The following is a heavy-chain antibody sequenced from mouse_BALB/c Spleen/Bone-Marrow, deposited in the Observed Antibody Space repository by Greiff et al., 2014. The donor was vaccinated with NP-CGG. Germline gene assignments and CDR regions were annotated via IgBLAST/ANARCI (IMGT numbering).Heavy chain of an antibody. Sequence: VHLVESGPSLVQPSQSLSITCTVSGFSLTSYGVHWVRQSPGKGLEWLGVIWRGGSADYNAAFMSRLSITKDNSKSQVFFKVSSLQADDTAIYYCAKMGLRSWFAYWGQGTLVTVSA. J-gene: IGHJ3*01. CDR2: IWRGGSA. CDR1: GFSLTSYG. V-gene: IGHV2-5-1*01. D-gene: IGHD2-2*01. CDR3: AKMGLRSWFAY.